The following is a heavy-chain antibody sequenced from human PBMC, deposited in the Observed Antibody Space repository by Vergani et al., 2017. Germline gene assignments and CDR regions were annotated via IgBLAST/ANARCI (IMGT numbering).Heavy chain of an antibody. CDR1: GFTFSSYD. CDR2: IGTAGDT. D-gene: IGHD6-19*01. V-gene: IGHV3-13*01. Sequence: EVQLVESGGGLVQPGGSLRLSCAASGFTFSSYDMHWVRQATGKGLEWVSAIGTAGDTYYPGSVKGRFTISRENAKNSLYLQMNSLRAGDTAVYYCARAYSSGWYDYWGQGTLVNVSS. J-gene: IGHJ4*02. CDR3: ARAYSSGWYDY.